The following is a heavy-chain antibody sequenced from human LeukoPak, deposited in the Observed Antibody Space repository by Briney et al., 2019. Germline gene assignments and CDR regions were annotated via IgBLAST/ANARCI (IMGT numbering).Heavy chain of an antibody. CDR1: GGTFSSYA. CDR3: ASRVHSGGWLKGGGVDY. Sequence: ASVKVSCKASGGTFSSYAISWVRQAPGQGLEWMGRIIPILGIANYAQKFQGRVTITADKSTSTAYMELSSLRSEDTAVYYCASRVHSGGWLKGGGVDYWGQGTLVTVSS. V-gene: IGHV1-69*04. J-gene: IGHJ4*02. CDR2: IIPILGIA. D-gene: IGHD5-12*01.